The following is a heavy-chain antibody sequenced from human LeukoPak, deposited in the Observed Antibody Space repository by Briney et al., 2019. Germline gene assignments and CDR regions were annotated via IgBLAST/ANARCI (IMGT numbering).Heavy chain of an antibody. V-gene: IGHV4-30-2*01. CDR3: ARRSYGDVPPDY. CDR1: GGSISSGNYF. D-gene: IGHD4-17*01. Sequence: SETLSLTCNVYGGSISSGNYFWAWIRQPPGKGLEWIGYIYHSGSTYYNPSLKSRVTISVDRSKNQFSLKLTSVTAADTAVYYCARRSYGDVPPDYWGQGTLVTVSS. CDR2: IYHSGST. J-gene: IGHJ4*02.